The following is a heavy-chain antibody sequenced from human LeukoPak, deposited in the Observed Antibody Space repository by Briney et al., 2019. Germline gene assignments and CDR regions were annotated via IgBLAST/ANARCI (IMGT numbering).Heavy chain of an antibody. CDR2: INPSGGST. Sequence: ASVKVSCKASGYTFTSYYMHWVRQAPGQGLEWMGIINPSGGSTSYAQKFQGRVTMTRDTSKNQFSLKLSSVTAADTAVYYCARQGYIRLYSSSWRNDYWGQGTLVTVSS. CDR3: ARQGYIRLYSSSWRNDY. D-gene: IGHD6-13*01. J-gene: IGHJ4*02. V-gene: IGHV1-46*01. CDR1: GYTFTSYY.